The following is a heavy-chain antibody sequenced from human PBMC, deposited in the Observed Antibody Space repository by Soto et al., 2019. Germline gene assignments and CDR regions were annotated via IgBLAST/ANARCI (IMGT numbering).Heavy chain of an antibody. CDR2: INWNSGSI. Sequence: EVQLVESGGGLVQPGRSLRLSCAASGFTFDDYAMHWVRQVPGKGLEWVSGINWNSGSIGYGDSVKGRFAITRDNAKNPLHLQRNSLSTDDTAFYYCVKDESINWYSGQVRHWGQGTLVTVSS. J-gene: IGHJ1*01. V-gene: IGHV3-9*01. CDR3: VKDESINWYSGQVRH. CDR1: GFTFDDYA. D-gene: IGHD6-13*01.